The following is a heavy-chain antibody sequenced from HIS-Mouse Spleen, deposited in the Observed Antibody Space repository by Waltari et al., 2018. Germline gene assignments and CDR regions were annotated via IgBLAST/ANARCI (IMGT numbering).Heavy chain of an antibody. CDR2: ISYDGSNK. CDR3: AKDKHHAFDY. V-gene: IGHV3-30*18. CDR1: GFTFSSYG. Sequence: QVQLVESGGGVVQPGRSLRLSCAASGFTFSSYGMHWVRQAPGKGLWLVAVISYDGSNKYYADAVKGRFTISRDNSKNTLYLQMNSLRAEDTAVYYCAKDKHHAFDYWGQGTLVTVSS. J-gene: IGHJ4*02.